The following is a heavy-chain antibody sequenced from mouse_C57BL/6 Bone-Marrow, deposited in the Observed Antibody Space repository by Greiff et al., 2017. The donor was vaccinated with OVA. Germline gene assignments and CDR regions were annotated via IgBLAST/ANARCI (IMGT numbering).Heavy chain of an antibody. CDR3: ARQGYGFAY. V-gene: IGHV5-6*01. CDR2: ISSGGSYT. Sequence: EVKLVESGGDLVKPGGSLKLSCAASGFTFSSYGMSWVRQTPDKRLEWVATISSGGSYTYYPDSVKGRVTISRDNAKNTLYLQMSSLKSEDTAMYYCARQGYGFAYWGQGTLVTVSA. J-gene: IGHJ3*01. CDR1: GFTFSSYG.